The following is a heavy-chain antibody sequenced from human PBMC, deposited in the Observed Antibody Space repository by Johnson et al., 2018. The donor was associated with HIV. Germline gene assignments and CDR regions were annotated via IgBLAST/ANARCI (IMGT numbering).Heavy chain of an antibody. D-gene: IGHD1-26*01. CDR2: IRYDGSNK. Sequence: QVQLVESWGGVVQPGGSLRLSCAASGFTFSSYGMHWVRQAPGKGLEWVAFIRYDGSNKYYADSVKGRFPISRDNSKNTLYLQMNSLRAEDTAVYYCAKDMRQWELLDAFDIWGQGTMVTVSS. J-gene: IGHJ3*02. CDR1: GFTFSSYG. V-gene: IGHV3-30*02. CDR3: AKDMRQWELLDAFDI.